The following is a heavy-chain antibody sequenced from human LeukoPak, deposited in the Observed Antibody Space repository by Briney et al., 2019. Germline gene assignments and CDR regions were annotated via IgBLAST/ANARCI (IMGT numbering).Heavy chain of an antibody. CDR1: GGSFSGYY. D-gene: IGHD2-2*01. V-gene: IGHV4-34*01. J-gene: IGHJ6*03. Sequence: PSETLSLTCAVYGGSFSGYYWSWIRQPPGKGLEWIGEINHSGSTNYNPSLKSRVTISVDTSKNQFSLKLSSVTAADTAVYYCARGNHLGYCSSTSCPDYYMDVWGKGTTVTVSS. CDR2: INHSGST. CDR3: ARGNHLGYCSSTSCPDYYMDV.